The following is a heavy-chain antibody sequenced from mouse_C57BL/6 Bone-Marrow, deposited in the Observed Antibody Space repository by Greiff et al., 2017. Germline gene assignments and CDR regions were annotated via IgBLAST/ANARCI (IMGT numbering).Heavy chain of an antibody. CDR3: AVEKDGNYHWYFDV. V-gene: IGHV1-22*01. CDR2: INPNNGGT. J-gene: IGHJ1*03. D-gene: IGHD2-1*01. Sequence: EVQLQQSGPELVKPGASVTMSCKATGYTFTDDNMHWVKQSHGKSHEWIGYINPNNGGTSYNQKFKGKATLTVNKSSSTAYMELRSLTSENSAVYYCAVEKDGNYHWYFDVWGTGTTVTVSS. CDR1: GYTFTDDN.